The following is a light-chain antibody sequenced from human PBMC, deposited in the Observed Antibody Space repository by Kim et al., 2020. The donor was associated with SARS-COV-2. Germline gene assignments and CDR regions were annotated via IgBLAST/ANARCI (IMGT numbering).Light chain of an antibody. CDR3: NSRDSNDNVV. Sequence: AFRQTARLTCQGDVLRSNYATWYQQKPGQAPTLVIYGKNNRPSGIPDRFSGSSSGNTASLTITGTQAGDEADYYCNSRDSNDNVVFGGGTQLTVL. CDR2: GKN. V-gene: IGLV3-19*01. CDR1: VLRSNY. J-gene: IGLJ2*01.